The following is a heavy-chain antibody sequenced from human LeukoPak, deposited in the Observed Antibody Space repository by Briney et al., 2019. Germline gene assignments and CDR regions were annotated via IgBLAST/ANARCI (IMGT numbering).Heavy chain of an antibody. J-gene: IGHJ6*03. Sequence: SVKVSCKASGGTFSSYAISWVRQAPGQGLEWMGGIIPIFGTANYAQKFQGRGTITADESTSTAYMELSSLRSEDTAVYYCARDLSTIFGVVNQYYYMDVWGEGTTVTVSS. CDR3: ARDLSTIFGVVNQYYYMDV. CDR2: IIPIFGTA. CDR1: GGTFSSYA. D-gene: IGHD3-3*01. V-gene: IGHV1-69*13.